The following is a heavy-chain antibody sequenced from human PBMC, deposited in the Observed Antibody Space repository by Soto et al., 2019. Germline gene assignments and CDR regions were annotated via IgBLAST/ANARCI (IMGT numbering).Heavy chain of an antibody. Sequence: GGSLRLSCAASGFTFSSYSMNWVRQAPGKGLEWVSYISSSSSIIYYADSVKGRFTISRDNAKNSLYLQMNSLRDEDTAVYYCARDMSYYYDSSGSFDYWGQGTLVTVSS. CDR3: ARDMSYYYDSSGSFDY. J-gene: IGHJ4*02. V-gene: IGHV3-48*02. D-gene: IGHD3-22*01. CDR1: GFTFSSYS. CDR2: ISSSSSII.